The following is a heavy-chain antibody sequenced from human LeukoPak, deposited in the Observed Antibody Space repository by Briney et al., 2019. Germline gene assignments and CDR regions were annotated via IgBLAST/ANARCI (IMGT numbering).Heavy chain of an antibody. V-gene: IGHV4-38-2*01. CDR3: ARVRWRITGTTIGGYFDY. CDR1: GYSISSGYY. CDR2: IYHSGST. J-gene: IGHJ4*02. D-gene: IGHD1-7*01. Sequence: SETLSLTCAVSGYSISSGYYWGWIRQPPGKGLEWIGTIYHSGSTSYNPPLESRVTISVDTSKNQFSLKLSSVTAADAAVYYCARVRWRITGTTIGGYFDYWGQGTLVTVSS.